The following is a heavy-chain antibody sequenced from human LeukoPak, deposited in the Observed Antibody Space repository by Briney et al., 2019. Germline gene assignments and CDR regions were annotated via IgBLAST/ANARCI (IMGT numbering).Heavy chain of an antibody. CDR1: GYIFTRFW. V-gene: IGHV5-51*01. CDR2: IYPGDSDT. D-gene: IGHD3-22*01. J-gene: IGHJ3*02. Sequence: GESLKISCKGSGYIFTRFWIGWVRQMPGKGLEWMGIIYPGDSDTEYSPSFQGQVTISADKSVSTAYLQWSSLKASDTAMYYCARYYYDSGGYYSDTFDIWGQGTMVTVTS. CDR3: ARYYYDSGGYYSDTFDI.